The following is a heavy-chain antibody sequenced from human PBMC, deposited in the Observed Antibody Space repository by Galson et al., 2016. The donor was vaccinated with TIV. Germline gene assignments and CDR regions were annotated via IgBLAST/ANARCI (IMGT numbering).Heavy chain of an antibody. CDR1: GYSISSGYY. J-gene: IGHJ4*02. CDR3: ARERNHSKQGFDY. V-gene: IGHV4-38-2*02. Sequence: ETLSLTCTVSGYSISSGYYWGWIRQPPGKGLEWIASIHHSGNTNYNPSLKSRVTLSVETSKKQFSLKVSSVTAADTAVYYCARERNHSKQGFDYWGLGTLVTVFS. CDR2: IHHSGNT. D-gene: IGHD1-14*01.